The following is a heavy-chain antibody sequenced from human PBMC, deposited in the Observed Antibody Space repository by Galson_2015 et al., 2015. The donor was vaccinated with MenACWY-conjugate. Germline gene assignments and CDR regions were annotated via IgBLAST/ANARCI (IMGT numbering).Heavy chain of an antibody. D-gene: IGHD4-17*01. CDR1: GYSISSGYY. V-gene: IGHV4-38-2*02. CDR2: IYHSGRT. CDR3: AREYGDYDY. Sequence: ETLSLTCAVSGYSISSGYYWGWIRQPPGKGLEWIGSIYHSGRTYFNPSLKSRLTMSVDTPKNQFSLKLSSVTAADTAVYYCAREYGDYDYWGQGTLVTVSS. J-gene: IGHJ4*02.